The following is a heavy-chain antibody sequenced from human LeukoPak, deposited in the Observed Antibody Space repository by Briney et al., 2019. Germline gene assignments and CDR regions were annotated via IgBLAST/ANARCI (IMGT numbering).Heavy chain of an antibody. CDR1: GFXFSSYS. J-gene: IGHJ3*02. CDR2: ISSSSSYI. CDR3: ARYGGGHWAFDI. D-gene: IGHD3-10*01. V-gene: IGHV3-21*01. Sequence: GGSLRLPCAASGFXFSSYSMNWVRQAPGKGREWLSDISSSSSYIYYADSVKGRFTISRDNAKNSLYLQMNSLRAEDTAVYYCARYGGGHWAFDIWGQGTMVTVSS.